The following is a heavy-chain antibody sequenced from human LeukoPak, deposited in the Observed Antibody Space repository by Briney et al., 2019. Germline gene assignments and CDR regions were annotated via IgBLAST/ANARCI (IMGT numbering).Heavy chain of an antibody. V-gene: IGHV3-30*18. CDR1: GFTFSSYG. CDR2: ISYDGSNK. D-gene: IGHD6-13*01. CDR3: AKEGIARCFDY. J-gene: IGHJ4*02. Sequence: GRSLRLSCAASGFTFSSYGMHWVRQAPGKGLEWVAVISYDGSNKYYADSVKGRFTISRDNSKNTLYLQMSSLRAEDTAVYYCAKEGIARCFDYWGQGTLVTVSS.